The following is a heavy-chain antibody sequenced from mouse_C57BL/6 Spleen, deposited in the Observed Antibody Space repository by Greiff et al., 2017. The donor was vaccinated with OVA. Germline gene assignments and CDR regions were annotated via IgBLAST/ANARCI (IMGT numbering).Heavy chain of an antibody. CDR1: GYAFTNYL. CDR3: ARPSSYYSNSWFAY. J-gene: IGHJ3*01. V-gene: IGHV1-54*01. D-gene: IGHD2-5*01. Sequence: QVQLQQSGAELVRPGTSVKVSCKASGYAFTNYLIEWVKQRPGQGLEWIGVINPGSGGTNYNEKFKGKATLTADKSSSTSYMQLSSLTSEDSAVYFCARPSSYYSNSWFAYWGQGTLVTVSA. CDR2: INPGSGGT.